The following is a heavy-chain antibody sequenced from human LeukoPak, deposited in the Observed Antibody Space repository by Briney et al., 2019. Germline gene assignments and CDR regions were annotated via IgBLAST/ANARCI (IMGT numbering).Heavy chain of an antibody. J-gene: IGHJ6*02. Sequence: GGSLRLSCAASGFTFSSYGMHWVRQAPGKGLEWVAVISYDGSNKYYADSVKGRFTISRDNSKNTLYLQMTSLRAEDTAVYYCARELGYCSGGSCYSSYYYGMDVWGQGTTVTVSS. V-gene: IGHV3-30*03. CDR2: ISYDGSNK. CDR1: GFTFSSYG. CDR3: ARELGYCSGGSCYSSYYYGMDV. D-gene: IGHD2-15*01.